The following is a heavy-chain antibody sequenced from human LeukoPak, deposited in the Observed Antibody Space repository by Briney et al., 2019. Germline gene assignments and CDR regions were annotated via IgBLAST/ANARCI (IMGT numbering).Heavy chain of an antibody. Sequence: GSLRLSCAASGFTFSSYAMSWVRQAPGKGLEWVSAISGSGGSTYYADSVKGRFTISRDNAKNSLYLQMNSLRAEDTAVYYCARERDDYGGNFDYWGQGTLVTVSS. CDR1: GFTFSSYA. V-gene: IGHV3-23*01. CDR2: ISGSGGST. J-gene: IGHJ4*02. D-gene: IGHD4-23*01. CDR3: ARERDDYGGNFDY.